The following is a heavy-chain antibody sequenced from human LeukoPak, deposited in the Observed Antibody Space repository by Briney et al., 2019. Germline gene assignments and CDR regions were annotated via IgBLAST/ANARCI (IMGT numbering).Heavy chain of an antibody. V-gene: IGHV3-48*02. J-gene: IGHJ6*02. D-gene: IGHD5-24*01. CDR1: GFRFSTYS. CDR3: ARDRDGYNLGYYYYYGMDV. Sequence: PGESLRLSCEASGFRFSTYSMSWVRQTPGKGLEWVSYISSASITIDYADSVKGRFTISRDNAKNSLYLQMNSLRDEDTAVYYCARDRDGYNLGYYYYYGMDVWGQGTTVTVSS. CDR2: ISSASITI.